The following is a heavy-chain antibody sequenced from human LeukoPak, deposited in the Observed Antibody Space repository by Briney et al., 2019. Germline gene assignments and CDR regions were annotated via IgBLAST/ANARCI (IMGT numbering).Heavy chain of an antibody. V-gene: IGHV4-30-2*01. Sequence: PSETLSLTCAVSGGSISSGGYSWSWIRQPPGKGLEWIGYIYHSGSTYYNPSLKSRVTISVDRSKNQFSLKLSSVTAADTAVYYCARNRIRRVIIGNNWFDPWGQGTLVTVSS. CDR3: ARNRIRRVIIGNNWFDP. D-gene: IGHD3-10*01. CDR2: IYHSGST. J-gene: IGHJ5*02. CDR1: GGSISSGGYS.